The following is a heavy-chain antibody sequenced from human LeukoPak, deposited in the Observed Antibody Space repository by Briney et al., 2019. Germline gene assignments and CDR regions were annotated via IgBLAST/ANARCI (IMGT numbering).Heavy chain of an antibody. CDR2: ISYDGSNK. V-gene: IGHV3-30*18. CDR1: GLTFSSYG. Sequence: GRSLRLSCAASGLTFSSYGMHWVRQAPGKGLEWVAVISYDGSNKYYADSVKGRFTISRDNSKNTLYLQMNSLRAEDTAVYYCAKDRYSSSWWYFDYWGQGTLVTVSS. D-gene: IGHD6-13*01. CDR3: AKDRYSSSWWYFDY. J-gene: IGHJ4*02.